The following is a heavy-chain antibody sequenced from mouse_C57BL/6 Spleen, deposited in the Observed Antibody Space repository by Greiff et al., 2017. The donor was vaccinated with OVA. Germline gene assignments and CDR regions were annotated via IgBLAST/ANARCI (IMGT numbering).Heavy chain of an antibody. J-gene: IGHJ4*01. CDR2: ISYSGST. V-gene: IGHV3-1*01. CDR3: ARSGSSYAYYAMDY. CDR1: GYSITSGYD. D-gene: IGHD1-1*01. Sequence: EVQLQQSGPGMVKPSQSLSLTCTVTGYSITSGYDWHWIRHFPGNKLEWMGYISYSGSTNYNPSLKSRISITHDTSKNHFFLKLNSVTTEDTATYYCARSGSSYAYYAMDYWGQGTSVTVSS.